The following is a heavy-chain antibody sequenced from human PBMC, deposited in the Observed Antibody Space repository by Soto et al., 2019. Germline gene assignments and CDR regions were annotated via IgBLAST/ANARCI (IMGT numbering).Heavy chain of an antibody. V-gene: IGHV3-23*01. CDR1: GFTFSSYA. CDR2: ISGSGGST. Sequence: EVQLLESGGGLVQPGGSLRLSCAASGFTFSSYAMSWVRQAPGKGLEWVSTISGSGGSTYYADSVKGRFTISRDNSKNTLYLQMISLRAEDTAAYYCAKDAGFDDYSTFDYWGQGTLGTVSS. CDR3: AKDAGFDDYSTFDY. J-gene: IGHJ4*02. D-gene: IGHD4-4*01.